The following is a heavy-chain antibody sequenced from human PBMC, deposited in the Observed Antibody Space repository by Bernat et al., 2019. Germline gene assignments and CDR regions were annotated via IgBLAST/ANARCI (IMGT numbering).Heavy chain of an antibody. CDR1: GFTFDDYA. D-gene: IGHD5-12*01. CDR3: AKDIREYSGYDWEAFDI. V-gene: IGHV3-9*01. Sequence: EVRLVESGGGLVQPGRSLRLSCAASGFTFDDYAMHWVRQAPGKGLEWVSGISWNSGNIGYADSVKGRFTISRDNAKNSLYLQMNSLRAEDTALFYCAKDIREYSGYDWEAFDIWGQGTMVTVSS. CDR2: ISWNSGNI. J-gene: IGHJ3*02.